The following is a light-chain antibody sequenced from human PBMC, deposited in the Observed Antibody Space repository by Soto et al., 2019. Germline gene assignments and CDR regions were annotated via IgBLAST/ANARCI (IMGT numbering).Light chain of an antibody. CDR3: HQFHTWPRT. CDR2: AAS. V-gene: IGKV3-15*01. Sequence: EIVMTQSPATLSVSPGERASLSCRASQSINTNLAWYHLKPGQAPRLLIYAASTRAPGVPGRFSGSGSGTEFTRSISTLQSEDSGFYYCHQFHTWPRTFGQGTKVEIK. J-gene: IGKJ1*01. CDR1: QSINTN.